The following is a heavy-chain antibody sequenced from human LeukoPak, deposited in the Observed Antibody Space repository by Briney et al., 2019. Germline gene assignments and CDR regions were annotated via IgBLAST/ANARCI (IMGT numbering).Heavy chain of an antibody. CDR1: GGSIRTGGYY. CDR3: ASSDGSGSVDY. Sequence: SQTLSLTCTVPGGSIRTGGYYWSSVRQHPGKGLEWIGYSYYSGSAYYNPSLKSRGTISVDTSKNQFSLKLSSVTAADTAVYYCASSDGSGSVDYWGQGTLVTVSS. D-gene: IGHD3-22*01. J-gene: IGHJ4*02. V-gene: IGHV4-31*03. CDR2: SYYSGSA.